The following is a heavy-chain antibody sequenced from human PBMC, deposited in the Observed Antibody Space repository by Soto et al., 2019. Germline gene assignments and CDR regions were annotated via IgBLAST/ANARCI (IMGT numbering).Heavy chain of an antibody. CDR3: ARVYIIGSSRVFDP. Sequence: EASLKVSCKASGGTFSSYTISWVRQAPGQGLEWMGRIIPILGIANYAQKFQGRVTITADKSTSTAYMELSSLRSEDTAVYYCARVYIIGSSRVFDPWGQGTLVTVSS. J-gene: IGHJ5*02. CDR1: GGTFSSYT. D-gene: IGHD6-13*01. V-gene: IGHV1-69*02. CDR2: IIPILGIA.